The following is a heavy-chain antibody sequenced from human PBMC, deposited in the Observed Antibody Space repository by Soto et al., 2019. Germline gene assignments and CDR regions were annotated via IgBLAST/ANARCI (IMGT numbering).Heavy chain of an antibody. CDR1: GGTFSSYA. V-gene: IGHV1-69*13. CDR2: IIPIFGTA. J-gene: IGHJ5*02. CDR3: ARDYGFGELFDP. Sequence: ASVKVSCKASGGTFSSYAISWVRQAPGQGLEWMGGIIPIFGTANYAQKFQGRVTITADESTSTAYMELSSLRSEDTAVYYCARDYGFGELFDPWGQGTLVTVSS. D-gene: IGHD3-10*01.